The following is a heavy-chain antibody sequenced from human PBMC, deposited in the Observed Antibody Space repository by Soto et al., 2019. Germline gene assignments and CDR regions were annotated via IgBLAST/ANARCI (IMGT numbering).Heavy chain of an antibody. J-gene: IGHJ4*02. CDR1: GFTFDYYA. D-gene: IGHD1-1*01. Sequence: EVQLVESGGGLVQPGRSLRLSCAASGFTFDYYAMHWVRQAPGNGLEWVSGISWNSGSIGYAVSVKGRFTISRDNAKNSLDLQMNSLRAEDTALDYCAKDGPGGNWNHCYFDYRGQGTLDTVSS. CDR2: ISWNSGSI. V-gene: IGHV3-9*01. CDR3: AKDGPGGNWNHCYFDY.